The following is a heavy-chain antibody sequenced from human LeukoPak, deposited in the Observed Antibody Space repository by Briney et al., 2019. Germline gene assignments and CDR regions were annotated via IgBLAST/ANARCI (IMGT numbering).Heavy chain of an antibody. CDR1: GGSFSGYY. J-gene: IGHJ4*02. CDR3: ARGLSAIVY. V-gene: IGHV4-34*01. CDR2: INHSGST. Sequence: PSGTLFLTCAVYGGSFSGYYWSWIRQPPGKGLEWIGEINHSGSTNYNPSLKSRVTISVDTSKNQFSLKLSSVTAADTAVYYCARGLSAIVYWGQGTLVTVSS. D-gene: IGHD2-15*01.